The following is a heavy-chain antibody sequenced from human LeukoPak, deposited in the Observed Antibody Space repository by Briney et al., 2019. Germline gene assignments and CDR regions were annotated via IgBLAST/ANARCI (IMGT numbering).Heavy chain of an antibody. CDR3: ARGPYYDFWSGYRRYLVKDV. D-gene: IGHD3-3*01. Sequence: ASVKVSCKASGYTFTSYYMHWVRQAPGQGLEWMGIINPSGGSTSYAQKFQGRVTMTRDTSTSTVYMELSSLRSEDTAVYYCARGPYYDFWSGYRRYLVKDVWGKGTTVTVSS. V-gene: IGHV1-46*01. CDR2: INPSGGST. J-gene: IGHJ6*04. CDR1: GYTFTSYY.